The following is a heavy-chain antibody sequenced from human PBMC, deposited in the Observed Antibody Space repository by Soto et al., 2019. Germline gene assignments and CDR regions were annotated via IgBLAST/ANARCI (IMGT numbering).Heavy chain of an antibody. J-gene: IGHJ5*02. CDR3: ARDSGGSYGDPEGFDL. Sequence: QVQLVQSGAEVKKPGASVKVSCKASGYTFTSYGIIWVRQAPGQGLEWMGWISAYNGNTNYAQKLQGRVTMTTDTSTSTAYIELRSLRSDDTAVYYCARDSGGSYGDPEGFDLWGQGTLVTVSS. CDR1: GYTFTSYG. D-gene: IGHD1-26*01. CDR2: ISAYNGNT. V-gene: IGHV1-18*01.